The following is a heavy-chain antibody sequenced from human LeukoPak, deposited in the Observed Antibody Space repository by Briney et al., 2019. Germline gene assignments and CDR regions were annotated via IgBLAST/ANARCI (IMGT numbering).Heavy chain of an antibody. V-gene: IGHV4-31*03. J-gene: IGHJ6*03. CDR2: IYYSGST. CDR3: ARAAGITHYYYMDV. CDR1: GGSISSGGYY. Sequence: SETLSLTCTVSGGSISSGGYYWSWIRQHPGKGLEWIGYIYYSGSTYYNPSLKSRVTISVDTSKNQFSLKLSSVTAADTAVYYCARAAGITHYYYMDVWGKGTTVTVSS. D-gene: IGHD3-10*01.